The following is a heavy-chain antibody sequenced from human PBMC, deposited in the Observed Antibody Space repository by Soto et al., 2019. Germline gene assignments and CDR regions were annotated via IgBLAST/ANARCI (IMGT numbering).Heavy chain of an antibody. J-gene: IGHJ4*02. D-gene: IGHD3-3*01. CDR1: GGTFSSYA. Sequence: VASVKVSCKASGGTFSSYAISWVRQAPGQGLEWMGGIIPIFGTANYAQKFQGRVTITADESTSTAYMELSSLRSEDTAVYYCARGLAYYDFWSGYSAFDYWGQGTLVTVSS. CDR2: IIPIFGTA. CDR3: ARGLAYYDFWSGYSAFDY. V-gene: IGHV1-69*13.